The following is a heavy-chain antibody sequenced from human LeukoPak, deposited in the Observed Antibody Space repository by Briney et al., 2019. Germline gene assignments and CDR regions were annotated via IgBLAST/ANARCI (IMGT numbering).Heavy chain of an antibody. D-gene: IGHD3-10*01. CDR3: ARRRGLDAFDI. V-gene: IGHV4-39*07. J-gene: IGHJ3*02. CDR2: MYYSGST. CDR1: GDSIRGSTYY. Sequence: SETLSLTCTVSGDSIRGSTYYWGWIRQPPGQGLEWIGSMYYSGSTYHNPSLKSRVTISVDTSKNQVSLSLRSATAADTAVYYCARRRGLDAFDIWGQGTMVTVSS.